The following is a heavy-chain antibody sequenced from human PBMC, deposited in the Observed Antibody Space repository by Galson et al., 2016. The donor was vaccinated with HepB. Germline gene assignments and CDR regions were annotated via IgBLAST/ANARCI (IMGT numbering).Heavy chain of an antibody. V-gene: IGHV3-23*01. CDR3: VKDPNWESGY. D-gene: IGHD1-26*01. CDR2: INYIGERT. Sequence: SLRLSCAASGFTFSHHDMNWVRKAPGKGLEWVSNINYIGERTYYADSVKGRFTISRDNSKNTLHLQMDSLRVEDTAVYYCVKDPNWESGYWGQGTLVTVSS. J-gene: IGHJ4*02. CDR1: GFTFSHHD.